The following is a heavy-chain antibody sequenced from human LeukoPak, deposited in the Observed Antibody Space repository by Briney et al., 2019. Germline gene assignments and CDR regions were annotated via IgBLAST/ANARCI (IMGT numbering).Heavy chain of an antibody. CDR1: GFTFSDYY. V-gene: IGHV4-34*01. CDR2: IYYSGST. D-gene: IGHD5-24*01. CDR3: ARKDGYNYRLDY. Sequence: GSLRLSCAASGFTFSDYYMSWIRQAPGKGLEWIGSIYYSGSTNYNPSLKSRVTISVDTSKNQFSLKLSSVTAADTAVYYCARKDGYNYRLDYWGQGTLVTVSS. J-gene: IGHJ4*02.